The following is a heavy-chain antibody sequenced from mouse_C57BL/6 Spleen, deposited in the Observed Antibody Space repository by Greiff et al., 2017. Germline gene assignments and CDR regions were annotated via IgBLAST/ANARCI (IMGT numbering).Heavy chain of an antibody. CDR3: ASTSGRDYAMDY. J-gene: IGHJ4*01. Sequence: EVQLVESGPSLVRPSQTLSLTCTVTGFSINSDCYWIWIRQFPGNKLEYIGYTFYSGITYYNPSLESRTYITRDTSKNQFSLKLSSVTTEDTATYYCASTSGRDYAMDYWGQGTSVTVSS. CDR2: TFYSGIT. D-gene: IGHD1-1*01. V-gene: IGHV3-3*01. CDR1: GFSINSDCY.